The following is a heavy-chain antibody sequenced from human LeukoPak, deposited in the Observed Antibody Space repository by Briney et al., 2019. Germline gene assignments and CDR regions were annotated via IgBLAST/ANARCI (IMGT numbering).Heavy chain of an antibody. CDR2: ISGYNGNT. J-gene: IGHJ4*02. D-gene: IGHD2-2*01. CDR1: GYTFTSYG. Sequence: ASVKVSCKASGYTFTSYGFSWVRQAPGQGLECMGWISGYNGNTNYAQMFQGRVTMTIDTSTNTVYMDLRSLRSDDTAVYYCARDCAAASCYPRVLDYWGQGTLVTVSS. V-gene: IGHV1-18*01. CDR3: ARDCAAASCYPRVLDY.